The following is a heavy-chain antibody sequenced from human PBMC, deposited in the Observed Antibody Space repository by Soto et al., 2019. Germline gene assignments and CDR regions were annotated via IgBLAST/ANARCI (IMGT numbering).Heavy chain of an antibody. CDR1: GFTFSGSA. J-gene: IGHJ5*02. D-gene: IGHD3-3*01. CDR2: IRSKANSYAT. CDR3: TRLTEDFWSGYTPRP. V-gene: IGHV3-73*01. Sequence: PGGSLRLSCAASGFTFSGSAMHWVRQASGKGLEWVGRIRSKANSYATAYAASVKGRFTISRDDSKNTAYLQMNSLKTEDTAVYYCTRLTEDFWSGYTPRPWGQGTLVTVSS.